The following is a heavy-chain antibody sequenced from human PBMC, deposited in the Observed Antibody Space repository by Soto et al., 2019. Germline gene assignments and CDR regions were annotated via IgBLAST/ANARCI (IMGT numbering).Heavy chain of an antibody. CDR3: ARGPILSWLVLKVHGRAEYFQH. CDR1: GFTSSSYA. V-gene: IGHV3-30-3*01. Sequence: GGSLRFSCAAFGFTSSSYAMHWVRQAPGKGLEWVPVISYVGSNKYYADSVKGRFTISRDNSKNTLYLQMNSLRAEDTAVYYWARGPILSWLVLKVHGRAEYFQHWGQGTLVTVSS. J-gene: IGHJ1*01. D-gene: IGHD6-19*01. CDR2: ISYVGSNK.